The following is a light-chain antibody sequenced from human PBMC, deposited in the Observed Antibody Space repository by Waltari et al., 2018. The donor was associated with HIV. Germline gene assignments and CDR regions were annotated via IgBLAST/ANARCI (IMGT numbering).Light chain of an antibody. CDR1: SLRKFY. Sequence: SSELTQDPAVSVALGQTVRITCKGDSLRKFYASWYQQKPGQAPIVVISAKDNRPSGIPDRFSASSSGNTASLTIAGAQAEDEADYYCYSRDTSGNHRVFGGGTKLTVL. CDR3: YSRDTSGNHRV. CDR2: AKD. J-gene: IGLJ3*02. V-gene: IGLV3-19*01.